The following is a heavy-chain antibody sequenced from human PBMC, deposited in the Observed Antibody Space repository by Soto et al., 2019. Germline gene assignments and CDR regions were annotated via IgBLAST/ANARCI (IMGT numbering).Heavy chain of an antibody. J-gene: IGHJ6*02. Sequence: EVQLLESGGGLVQPGGSLRLSCAASGFTFSSYAMSWVRQAPGKGLEWVSAISGSGGSTYYADSVKGRFTISRDNSKNPLYLQMNSLRAEDTAVYYCAKDGRLIVVVPAGGMDVWGQGTTVTVSS. V-gene: IGHV3-23*01. D-gene: IGHD2-2*01. CDR1: GFTFSSYA. CDR3: AKDGRLIVVVPAGGMDV. CDR2: ISGSGGST.